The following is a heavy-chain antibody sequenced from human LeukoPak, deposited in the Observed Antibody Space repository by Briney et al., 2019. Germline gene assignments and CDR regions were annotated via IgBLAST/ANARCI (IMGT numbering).Heavy chain of an antibody. Sequence: GGSLRLSCAASGFTFSSYAMSWVRQAPGKGLEWVSAISGSGGSTYYADSVKGRFTISRDNSKNTLYLQMNSLRAEDTAVCYCAKVGYSGHEGYWGQGTLVTVSS. V-gene: IGHV3-23*01. CDR2: ISGSGGST. J-gene: IGHJ4*02. CDR3: AKVGYSGHEGY. CDR1: GFTFSSYA. D-gene: IGHD1-26*01.